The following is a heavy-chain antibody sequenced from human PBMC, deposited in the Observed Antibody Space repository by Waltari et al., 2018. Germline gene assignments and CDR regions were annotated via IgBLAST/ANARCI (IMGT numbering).Heavy chain of an antibody. CDR3: ARDRGRGIYLDT. CDR1: GDSMSSTDW. J-gene: IGHJ5*02. Sequence: QSQLQESGPGLVKPSGTLSLRCTVSGDSMSSTDWWRWVRQSPQKGLEWIGQVQYSGRSNYNPSFASRVTVSIDTSNNQFSLKLTSATAADTAMYYCARDRGRGIYLDTWGPGMQVTVSP. CDR2: VQYSGRS. D-gene: IGHD2-15*01. V-gene: IGHV4-4*02.